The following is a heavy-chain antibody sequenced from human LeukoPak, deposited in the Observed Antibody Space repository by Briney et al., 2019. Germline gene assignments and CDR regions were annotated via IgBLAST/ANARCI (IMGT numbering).Heavy chain of an antibody. Sequence: PSETLSLTCTVSGDSVSRSDSYWDWIRQPPGKGLEWIGTIYYSGRTYYSPSLKSRVTMSVDPSNNQFSLNLRSVTAADTALYYCARRRYYDGSGYLEWGQGTLLSVSS. V-gene: IGHV4-39*01. J-gene: IGHJ1*01. CDR3: ARRRYYDGSGYLE. D-gene: IGHD3-22*01. CDR1: GDSVSRSDSY. CDR2: IYYSGRT.